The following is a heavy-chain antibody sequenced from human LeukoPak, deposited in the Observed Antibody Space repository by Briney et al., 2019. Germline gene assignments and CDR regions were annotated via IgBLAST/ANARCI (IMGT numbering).Heavy chain of an antibody. Sequence: HPGRSLRLSCAASGFTFSSYAMSWVRQAPGKGLEWVSAISGSGGSTYYADSVKGRFTISRDNSKNTLYLQMNSLRAEDTAVYYCAKDPDIVVVPAAIPDYWGQGTLVTVSS. CDR1: GFTFSSYA. D-gene: IGHD2-2*01. V-gene: IGHV3-23*01. CDR2: ISGSGGST. J-gene: IGHJ4*02. CDR3: AKDPDIVVVPAAIPDY.